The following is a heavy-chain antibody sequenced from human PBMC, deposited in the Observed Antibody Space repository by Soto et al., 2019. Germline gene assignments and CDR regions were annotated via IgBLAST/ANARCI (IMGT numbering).Heavy chain of an antibody. CDR3: ARDPGGYDSALVYYYYYYGMDV. D-gene: IGHD5-12*01. CDR1: GFTFSSYR. J-gene: IGHJ6*02. V-gene: IGHV3-33*01. CDR2: IWYDGSNK. Sequence: GGSLRLSCAASGFTFSSYRMPWVRQAPGKGLEWVAVIWYDGSNKYYADSVKGRFTISRDNSKNTLYLQMNSLRAEDTAVYYCARDPGGYDSALVYYYYYYGMDVWGQGTTVTVSS.